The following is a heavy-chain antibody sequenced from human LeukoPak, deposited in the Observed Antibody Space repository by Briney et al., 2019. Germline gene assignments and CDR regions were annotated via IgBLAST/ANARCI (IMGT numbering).Heavy chain of an antibody. V-gene: IGHV3-30*04. CDR1: GFTFSSYA. Sequence: GGSLRLSCAASGFTFSSYAMHWVRQAPGKGLEWVAVISYDGSNKYYADSVKGRFTISRDNSKNTLYLQMNSLRAEDTAVYYCATPAPKLRYFDWSLDYWGQGTLVTVSS. CDR3: ATPAPKLRYFDWSLDY. J-gene: IGHJ4*02. D-gene: IGHD3-9*01. CDR2: ISYDGSNK.